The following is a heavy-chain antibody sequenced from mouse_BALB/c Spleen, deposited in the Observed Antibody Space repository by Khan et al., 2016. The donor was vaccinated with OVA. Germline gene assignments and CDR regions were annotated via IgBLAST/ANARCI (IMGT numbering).Heavy chain of an antibody. CDR3: ARRGYGNYWFAY. CDR1: GFNIKDYY. V-gene: IGHV14-1*02. J-gene: IGHJ3*01. D-gene: IGHD2-1*01. CDR2: IDPQNGNT. Sequence: VQLKQSGAELVRPGALVKLSCKASGFNIKDYYMYWVKQRPEQGLEWIGWIDPQNGNTIYDPKFQDKASITADTSSNTAYLQLSSLTSEDTAVYYCARRGYGNYWFAYWGQGTLVTVSA.